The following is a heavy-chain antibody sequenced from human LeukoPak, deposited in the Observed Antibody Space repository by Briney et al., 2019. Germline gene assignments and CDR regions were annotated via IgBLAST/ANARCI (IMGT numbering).Heavy chain of an antibody. J-gene: IGHJ6*02. V-gene: IGHV1-69*13. CDR2: IIPIFGTA. D-gene: IGHD3-22*01. Sequence: SVKVSCKASGGTFSSYAISWVRQAPGQGLEWMGGIIPIFGTANYAQKFQGRVTITADESTSTAYMELSSLRSEDTAVYYCARALHYYDSRIPDYYYYYGMDVWGQGTTVTVSS. CDR3: ARALHYYDSRIPDYYYYYGMDV. CDR1: GGTFSSYA.